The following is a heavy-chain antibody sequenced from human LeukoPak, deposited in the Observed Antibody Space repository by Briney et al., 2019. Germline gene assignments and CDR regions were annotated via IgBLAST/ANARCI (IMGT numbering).Heavy chain of an antibody. J-gene: IGHJ4*02. Sequence: GGSLRLSCAASGFTFSDYSMNWVRQAPGKGVEGISHVGISSGNTKYADSVKGRFTISGDSAKNSVFLQMNSLRVEDTAVYYCARDHRYAFDNWGQGTLVTVSS. CDR2: VGISSGNT. CDR1: GFTFSDYS. D-gene: IGHD5-12*01. V-gene: IGHV3-48*04. CDR3: ARDHRYAFDN.